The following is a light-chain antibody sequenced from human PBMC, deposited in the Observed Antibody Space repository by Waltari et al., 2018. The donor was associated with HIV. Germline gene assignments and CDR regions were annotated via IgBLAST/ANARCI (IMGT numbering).Light chain of an antibody. CDR1: SSDVGGYNS. CDR3: SSYAGSNVI. V-gene: IGLV2-8*01. J-gene: IGLJ2*01. Sequence: QSALTQPPSASGSPGQSVTISCTGTSSDVGGYNSASWYQQHPDKAPKLMIYEVSKRPSGVPDRFSGSKSGNTASLTVSGLQAEDEADYYCSSYAGSNVIFGGGTKLTVL. CDR2: EVS.